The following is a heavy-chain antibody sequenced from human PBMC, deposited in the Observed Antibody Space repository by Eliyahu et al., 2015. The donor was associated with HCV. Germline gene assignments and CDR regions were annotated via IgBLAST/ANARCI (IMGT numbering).Heavy chain of an antibody. D-gene: IGHD4-23*01. V-gene: IGHV3-53*01. J-gene: IGHJ4*02. CDR2: IFSGGST. CDR3: ARGEGASDGGTTGFDY. CDR1: GFTVSSNY. Sequence: EVQLVESGGGLIQPGGSLRLSCAASGFTVSSNYMSWVRQAPGKGLEWVSVIFSGGSTYYADSVKGRFTISRDNSKNTLYLQMNSLRAEDTAVYYCARGEGASDGGTTGFDYWGQGTLVTVSS.